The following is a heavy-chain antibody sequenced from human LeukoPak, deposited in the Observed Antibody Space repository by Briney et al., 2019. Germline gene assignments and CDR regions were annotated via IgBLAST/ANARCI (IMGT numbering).Heavy chain of an antibody. CDR3: ARMQAADTEVIDY. V-gene: IGHV3-7*02. Sequence: GGSLRLSCAASGFTFSTYWMHWVRQAPGKGLEWVASIKPDGSEKYFMDSVKGRFTISRDNAKNTLYLQMNSLRAEDTAVYYCARMQAADTEVIDYWGQGTLVTVSS. CDR1: GFTFSTYW. CDR2: IKPDGSEK. J-gene: IGHJ4*02. D-gene: IGHD6-13*01.